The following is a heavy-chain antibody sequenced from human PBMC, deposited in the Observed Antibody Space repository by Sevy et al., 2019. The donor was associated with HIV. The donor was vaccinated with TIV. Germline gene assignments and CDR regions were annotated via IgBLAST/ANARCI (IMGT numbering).Heavy chain of an antibody. V-gene: IGHV4-34*01. Sequence: SETLSLTCAVYGGSFSGYYWSWIRQPPGKGLEWIGEINHSGSTNYNPSLKSRVTISVDTSKNQFSLKLSSVTAADTAVYYCARGGALYYDILTGHSAPFDYWGQGTLVTVSS. CDR2: INHSGST. D-gene: IGHD3-9*01. CDR3: ARGGALYYDILTGHSAPFDY. J-gene: IGHJ4*02. CDR1: GGSFSGYY.